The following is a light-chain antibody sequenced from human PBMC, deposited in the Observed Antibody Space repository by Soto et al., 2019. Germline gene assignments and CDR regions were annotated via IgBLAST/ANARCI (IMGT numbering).Light chain of an antibody. CDR1: SSDVGSYDV. V-gene: IGLV2-23*02. Sequence: QSALTQPASVSGSPGQSITISCTGTSSDVGSYDVVSWYQQHPGKAPPLIIYEVAQRPSGVSDRFSGSKSGSTASLTISGLQAEDDAHYVCCSYAGSTTFWVFGGGTKLTVL. CDR2: EVA. CDR3: CSYAGSTTFWV. J-gene: IGLJ3*02.